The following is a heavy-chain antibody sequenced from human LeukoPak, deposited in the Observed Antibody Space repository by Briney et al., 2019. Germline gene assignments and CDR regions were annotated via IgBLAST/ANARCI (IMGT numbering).Heavy chain of an antibody. CDR2: IKQDGSEK. CDR3: ARDLSGVTGYTYGRGIDY. Sequence: GGSLRLSCAASGFTFSSYWMSWVRQAPGRGLEWVANIKQDGSEKYYVDSVKGRFTISRDNAKTSLYLQMNSLRAEDTAVYYCARDLSGVTGYTYGRGIDYWGQGTLVTVSS. CDR1: GFTFSSYW. D-gene: IGHD5-18*01. V-gene: IGHV3-7*01. J-gene: IGHJ4*02.